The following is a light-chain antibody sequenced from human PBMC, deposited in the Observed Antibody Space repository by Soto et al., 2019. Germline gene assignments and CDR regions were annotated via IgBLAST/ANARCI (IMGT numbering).Light chain of an antibody. Sequence: DIQMTQSPSSLSASVGDRVSLTCRAGKIVGSFVNWYQQKPAKAPRLLIYATSNLQSGVPSRISGSGSGTEFTLTISSVQPEDFATYFCQQSYSAQYTFGQGTKLEIK. CDR3: QQSYSAQYT. CDR1: KIVGSF. V-gene: IGKV1-39*01. CDR2: ATS. J-gene: IGKJ2*01.